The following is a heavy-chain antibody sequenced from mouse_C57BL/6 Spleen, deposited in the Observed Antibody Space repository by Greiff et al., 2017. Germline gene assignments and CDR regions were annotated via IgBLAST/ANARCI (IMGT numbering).Heavy chain of an antibody. CDR2: IYPSDSET. CDR3: ARGEGSSFDY. Sequence: QVQLQQPGAELVRPGSSVKLSCKASGYTFTSYWMDWVKQRPGQGLEWIGNIYPSDSETHYNQKFKDKATLTVDKSSSPAYMQLSSLTSEDSAVYYCARGEGSSFDYWGQGTTLTVSS. V-gene: IGHV1-61*01. CDR1: GYTFTSYW. J-gene: IGHJ2*01. D-gene: IGHD3-2*02.